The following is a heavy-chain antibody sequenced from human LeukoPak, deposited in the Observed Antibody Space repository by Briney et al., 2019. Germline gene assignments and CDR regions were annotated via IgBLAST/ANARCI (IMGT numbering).Heavy chain of an antibody. D-gene: IGHD6-13*01. CDR1: GFTFNSYS. CDR3: AKDPSAAAGGGY. CDR2: ISGSNSYI. Sequence: GGSLRLSCAASGFTFNSYSMNWVRQAPGKGLEWVSSISGSNSYIYYADSMKGRFTISRDNAKNSLYLQMNSLRAEDTAVYYCAKDPSAAAGGGYWGQGTLVTVSS. J-gene: IGHJ4*02. V-gene: IGHV3-21*01.